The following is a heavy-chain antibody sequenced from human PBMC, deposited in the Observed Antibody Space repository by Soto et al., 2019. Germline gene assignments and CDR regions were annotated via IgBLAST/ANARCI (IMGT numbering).Heavy chain of an antibody. D-gene: IGHD6-13*01. CDR1: GFTFSSYA. Sequence: PGGSLRLSCAASGFTFSSYAMHWVRQAPGKGLEWVAVISYDGSNKYYADSVKGRFTISRDNSKNTLYLQMNSLRAEDTAVYYCARDTNRIAAAGTFDYWGQGTLVTV. V-gene: IGHV3-30-3*01. CDR3: ARDTNRIAAAGTFDY. J-gene: IGHJ4*02. CDR2: ISYDGSNK.